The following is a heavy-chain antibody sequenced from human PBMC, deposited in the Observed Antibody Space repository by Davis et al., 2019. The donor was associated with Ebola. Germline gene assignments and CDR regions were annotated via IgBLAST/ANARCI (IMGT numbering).Heavy chain of an antibody. CDR2: ISSSSSTI. D-gene: IGHD1-26*01. Sequence: GESLKISCAASGFTFSSYSMNWVRQAPGKGLEWVSYISSSSSTIYYADSVKGRFTISRDNAKNSLYLQMNSLRDEDTAVYYCARKPSGSYPGDDAFDIWGQGTMVTVSS. J-gene: IGHJ3*02. V-gene: IGHV3-48*02. CDR1: GFTFSSYS. CDR3: ARKPSGSYPGDDAFDI.